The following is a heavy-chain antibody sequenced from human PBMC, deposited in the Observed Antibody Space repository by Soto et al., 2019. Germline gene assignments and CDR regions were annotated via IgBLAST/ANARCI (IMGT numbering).Heavy chain of an antibody. CDR2: ISPDGGGT. V-gene: IGHV3-64*01. CDR1: GFTFSSDA. J-gene: IGHJ4*02. Sequence: EVQLVESGGDLVQPWGYLRLSCAASGFTFSSDAMHWVRQAPGEKMEYVSAISPDGGGTYYQSSVKGRFIISRDNSKKALDPEMGSQRAEATAVYYCAKDGPYYYGSGSYNGVDYWGQGTLVTVSS. D-gene: IGHD3-10*01. CDR3: AKDGPYYYGSGSYNGVDY.